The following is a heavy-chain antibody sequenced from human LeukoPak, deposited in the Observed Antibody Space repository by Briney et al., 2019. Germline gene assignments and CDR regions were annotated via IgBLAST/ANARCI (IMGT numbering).Heavy chain of an antibody. V-gene: IGHV1-69*05. CDR2: IIPIFGTA. CDR3: AREAAPTIFGVVIPHMDV. D-gene: IGHD3-3*01. Sequence: SVKVSCKASGGTFSSYAISWVRQAPGQGLEWMGMIIPIFGTANYAQKFQGRVTITTDESTSTAYMELSSLRSEDTAVYYCAREAAPTIFGVVIPHMDVWGKGTTVTVSS. J-gene: IGHJ6*03. CDR1: GGTFSSYA.